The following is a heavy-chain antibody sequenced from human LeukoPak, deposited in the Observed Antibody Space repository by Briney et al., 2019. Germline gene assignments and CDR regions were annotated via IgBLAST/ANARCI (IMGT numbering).Heavy chain of an antibody. Sequence: ASVTVSFKASGYTFIRYGISWVRQAPGQGLEWMGWISAYNGNAKYAQKFQGRVTMTTDTSTSTAYMELRSLRSDDTAVYYCARDWVYYQLNYYGMDVWGQGTTVTVSS. CDR2: ISAYNGNA. CDR1: GYTFIRYG. D-gene: IGHD2-2*01. V-gene: IGHV1-18*01. CDR3: ARDWVYYQLNYYGMDV. J-gene: IGHJ6*02.